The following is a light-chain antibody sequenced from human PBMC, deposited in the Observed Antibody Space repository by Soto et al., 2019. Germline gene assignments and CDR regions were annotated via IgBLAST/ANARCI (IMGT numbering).Light chain of an antibody. V-gene: IGLV2-8*01. J-gene: IGLJ2*01. CDR2: EVT. CDR1: SSDVGGYNY. Sequence: QSVLTQPPSASGSPGQSVTISCTGTSSDVGGYNYVSWYQQLPGKAPKLIIYEVTKRPSGVPDRFSGSKSGNTASLTVSGLLAEDEADYYCETWDSSLSVVLFGGGTK. CDR3: ETWDSSLSVVL.